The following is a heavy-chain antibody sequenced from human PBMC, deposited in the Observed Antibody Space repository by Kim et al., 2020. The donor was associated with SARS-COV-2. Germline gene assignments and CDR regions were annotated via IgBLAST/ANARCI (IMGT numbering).Heavy chain of an antibody. Sequence: PSPKSRVTISVDTSKNQSSLKLSFVTAADTAVYYCARPGYSSSWSGYFDYWGQGTLVTVSS. CDR3: ARPGYSSSWSGYFDY. J-gene: IGHJ4*02. D-gene: IGHD6-13*01. V-gene: IGHV4-39*01.